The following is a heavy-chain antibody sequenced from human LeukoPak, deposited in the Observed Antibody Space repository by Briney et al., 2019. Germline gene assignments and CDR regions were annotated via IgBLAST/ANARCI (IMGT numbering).Heavy chain of an antibody. D-gene: IGHD5-12*01. CDR3: ARDSIVATMNWFDP. V-gene: IGHV1-18*01. Sequence: ASVKVSCKASGYTFTSYGISWVRQAPGQGLEWMGWISAYNGNTNYAQKLQGRVTMTTDTSTSTAYMELRSLRSDGTAVYYCARDSIVATMNWFDPWGQGTLVTVST. J-gene: IGHJ5*02. CDR2: ISAYNGNT. CDR1: GYTFTSYG.